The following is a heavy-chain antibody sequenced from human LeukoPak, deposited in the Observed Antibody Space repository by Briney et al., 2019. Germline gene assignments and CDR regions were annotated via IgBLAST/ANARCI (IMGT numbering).Heavy chain of an antibody. CDR3: AREDWNDVTHFDY. J-gene: IGHJ4*02. CDR2: IYYSGST. Sequence: SETLSLTCTVSGGSISSGDYYWSWLRQPPGKGLEWIGYIYYSGSTYYNPSLKSRVTISVDTSKNQFSLELSSVTAADTAVYYCAREDWNDVTHFDYWGQGTLVTVSS. V-gene: IGHV4-30-4*01. CDR1: GGSISSGDYY. D-gene: IGHD1-1*01.